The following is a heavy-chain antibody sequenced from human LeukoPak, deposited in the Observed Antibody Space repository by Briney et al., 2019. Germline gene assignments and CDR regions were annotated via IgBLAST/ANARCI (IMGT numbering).Heavy chain of an antibody. J-gene: IGHJ4*02. CDR2: IYSSGST. V-gene: IGHV4-59*08. CDR1: GGSISNYY. Sequence: KASETLSLTCIVSGGSISNYYWNWIRQPPGKGLEWIGYIYSSGSTNYNPSLKSRVSISVDTAKNQFSLKLSSVTAADTAVCYCARGAVLSVGTRRVVDYRGQGTLVTVSS. CDR3: ARGAVLSVGTRRVVDY. D-gene: IGHD6-6*01.